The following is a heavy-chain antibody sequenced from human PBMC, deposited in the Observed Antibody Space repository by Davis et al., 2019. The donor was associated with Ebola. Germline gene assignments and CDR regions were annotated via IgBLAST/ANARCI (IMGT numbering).Heavy chain of an antibody. D-gene: IGHD2-15*01. Sequence: PSETLSLTCAVYGGSFSGYYWNWIRQPPGKGLEWIGEINHSGSTNYNLSLKSRVTISVDTSKNQFSLKLSSVTAADTAVYYCARVIVVVVAATQGFDYWGQGTLVTVSS. CDR2: INHSGST. CDR3: ARVIVVVVAATQGFDY. CDR1: GGSFSGYY. J-gene: IGHJ4*02. V-gene: IGHV4-34*01.